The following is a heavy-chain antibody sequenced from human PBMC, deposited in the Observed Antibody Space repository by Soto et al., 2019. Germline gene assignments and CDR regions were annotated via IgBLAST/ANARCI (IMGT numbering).Heavy chain of an antibody. CDR3: TRYYYESSGYYVY. V-gene: IGHV3-49*04. J-gene: IGHJ4*02. CDR2: IRSEANGGTT. CDR1: GFTFGSYS. D-gene: IGHD3-22*01. Sequence: GGSLRLSCTGSGFTFGSYSLSWVRQAPGKGLEWVGVIRSEANGGTTDYAASVKGRITISRDDSKSIAYMEINSLQTEDTAVYYCTRYYYESSGYYVYWGQVALVTVSS.